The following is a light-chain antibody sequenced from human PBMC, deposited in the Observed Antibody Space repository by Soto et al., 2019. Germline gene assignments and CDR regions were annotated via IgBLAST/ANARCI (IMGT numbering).Light chain of an antibody. CDR1: SSSIGNNR. Sequence: QSVLTQPPSASGTPGQRVTISCSGTSSSIGNNRVNWYQQIPGTAPKLLISSNNERPLGVPDRFSGSKSGTSASLAISGLQSEDEADYYCAAWDDTLNAWVFGGGTKLTVL. CDR3: AAWDDTLNAWV. J-gene: IGLJ3*02. V-gene: IGLV1-44*01. CDR2: SNN.